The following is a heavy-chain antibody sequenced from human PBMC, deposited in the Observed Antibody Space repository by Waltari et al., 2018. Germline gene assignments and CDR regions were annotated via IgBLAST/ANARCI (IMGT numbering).Heavy chain of an antibody. CDR3: ARQGAGTTGGFDY. V-gene: IGHV5-51*01. CDR1: GYSFTSYW. J-gene: IGHJ4*02. D-gene: IGHD6-19*01. CDR2: SYPGDSDT. Sequence: EVQLVQSGAEVKKPGESLKISCKGSGYSFTSYWIGWVRQVPGKGLEWMGSSYPGDSDTSSSPSFKGQVSISADKAISTAYLQWSSLKASDTAMYYCARQGAGTTGGFDYWGQGTLVTVSS.